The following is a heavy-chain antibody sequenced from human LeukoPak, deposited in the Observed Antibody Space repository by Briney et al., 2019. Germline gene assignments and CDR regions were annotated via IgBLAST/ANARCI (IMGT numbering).Heavy chain of an antibody. Sequence: ASVKVSCKASGYTFTGYFMHWVRQAPGQGLEWMGLINPTGGSTGYAQKFQGRVTMTRDMSTSTDYMELSSLRSEDTAIYYCARDNSVGDNAWWFDPWGQGTLVTVSS. CDR3: ARDNSVGDNAWWFDP. CDR2: INPTGGST. V-gene: IGHV1-46*01. CDR1: GYTFTGYF. J-gene: IGHJ5*02. D-gene: IGHD1-26*01.